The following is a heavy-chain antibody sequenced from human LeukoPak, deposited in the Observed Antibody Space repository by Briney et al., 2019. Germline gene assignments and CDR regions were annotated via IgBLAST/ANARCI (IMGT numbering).Heavy chain of an antibody. V-gene: IGHV4-39*01. D-gene: IGHD6-13*01. J-gene: IGHJ4*02. CDR2: IYYSGST. CDR1: GGSISSSSYY. CDR3: AGSWSIYFDY. Sequence: SETLSLTCTVSGGSISSSSYYWGWIRQPPGKGLEWIGSIYYSGSTYYNPSLKSRVTISVDTSKNQFSLKLSSVTAADTAVYYCAGSWSIYFDYWGQGTLVTVSS.